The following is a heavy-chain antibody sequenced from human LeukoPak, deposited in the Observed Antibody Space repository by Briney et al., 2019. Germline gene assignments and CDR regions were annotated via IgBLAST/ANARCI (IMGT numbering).Heavy chain of an antibody. CDR1: GGSFSGYY. D-gene: IGHD3-3*01. Sequence: SETLSLTCAVYGGSFSGYYWSWLRQPPGKGLEWLGEINHSGSTNYNPSLKSRVTISVDTSKNQFSLKLSSVTAADTAVYYCARGRGYYDFWSGLNWFDPWGQGTLVTVSS. CDR3: ARGRGYYDFWSGLNWFDP. V-gene: IGHV4-34*01. CDR2: INHSGST. J-gene: IGHJ5*02.